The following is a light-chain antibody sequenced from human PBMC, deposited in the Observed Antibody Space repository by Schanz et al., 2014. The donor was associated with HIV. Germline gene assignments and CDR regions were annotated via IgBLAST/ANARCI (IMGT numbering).Light chain of an antibody. CDR3: QQDYNLPRT. CDR2: GAS. CDR1: QSVVGDY. J-gene: IGKJ1*01. V-gene: IGKV3-20*01. Sequence: VLTQSPGTLSLSPGDRATLSCRASQSVVGDYLAWYQHVPGRAPRLLIYGASSRAIGTPDRFSGSGSGTDFTLSISRLEPGDFAIYYCQQDYNLPRTFGRGTKVEIK.